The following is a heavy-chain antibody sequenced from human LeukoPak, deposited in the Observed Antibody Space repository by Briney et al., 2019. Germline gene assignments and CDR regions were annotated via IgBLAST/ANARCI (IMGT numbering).Heavy chain of an antibody. CDR2: VSYSGGT. Sequence: PSETLSLTCTVSGASVSSHYWSWIRQAPGKGLEWIGYVSYSGGTNYNPSLKSRVTISLDTSKDQFSLRLNSVTTADTAVYYCARLSTYYGFWSPLDYWGQGTLVTVSS. D-gene: IGHD3-3*01. V-gene: IGHV4-59*02. J-gene: IGHJ4*02. CDR1: GASVSSHY. CDR3: ARLSTYYGFWSPLDY.